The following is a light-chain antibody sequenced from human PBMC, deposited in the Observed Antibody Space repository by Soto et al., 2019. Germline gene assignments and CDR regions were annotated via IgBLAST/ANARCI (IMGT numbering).Light chain of an antibody. Sequence: EIALTQSPGTLSLSPGERATLSCRASQSVSSTYLAWYQQKPGQAPRLLIHGASTRATGIPDRFSGSGSGTDFTLTISILEPEDFAVYYCQQYGNSPMSTFGQGTRMEIK. V-gene: IGKV3-20*01. CDR1: QSVSSTY. CDR2: GAS. J-gene: IGKJ2*01. CDR3: QQYGNSPMST.